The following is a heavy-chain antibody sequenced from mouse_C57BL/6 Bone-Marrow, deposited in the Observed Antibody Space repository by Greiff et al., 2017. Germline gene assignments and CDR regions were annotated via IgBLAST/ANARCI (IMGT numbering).Heavy chain of an antibody. CDR1: GFTFSSYG. CDR3: ARDGYYAWFAY. Sequence: VQLMESGGGLVKPGGSLKLSCAATGFTFSSYGMSWVRQTPDKRLEWVATISSGGSYTYYPDSVKGRFTISRDNAKNTLYLQMSSLKSEDTAMYYCARDGYYAWFAYWGQGTLVTVSA. CDR2: ISSGGSYT. V-gene: IGHV5-6*01. D-gene: IGHD2-3*01. J-gene: IGHJ3*01.